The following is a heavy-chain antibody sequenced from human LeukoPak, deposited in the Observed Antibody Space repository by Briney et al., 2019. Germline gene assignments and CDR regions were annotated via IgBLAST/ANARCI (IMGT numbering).Heavy chain of an antibody. J-gene: IGHJ4*02. CDR1: GASISSYY. D-gene: IGHD5-18*01. Sequence: SETLSLTCTVSGASISSYYWSWIRQPAGKGLEWIGRISTSGSTNYNPSLKTRVTISVDKSNNQFSLRLTSVTAADTALYYCARQAEGSSSGPYFFDYWGQGTLVTVSS. CDR3: ARQAEGSSSGPYFFDY. V-gene: IGHV4-4*07. CDR2: ISTSGST.